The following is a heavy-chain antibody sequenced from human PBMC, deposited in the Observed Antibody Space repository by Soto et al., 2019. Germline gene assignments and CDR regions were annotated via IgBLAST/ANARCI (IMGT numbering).Heavy chain of an antibody. CDR3: AKSKWELLSPYFDY. CDR1: GFTVSSNY. D-gene: IGHD1-26*01. J-gene: IGHJ4*02. Sequence: GGSLRLSCAASGFTVSSNYMSWVRQAPGKGLEWVSVIYSGGSTYYADSVKGRFTISRHNSKNTLYLQMNSLRAEDTAVYYCAKSKWELLSPYFDYWGQGTLVTVSS. CDR2: IYSGGST. V-gene: IGHV3-53*01.